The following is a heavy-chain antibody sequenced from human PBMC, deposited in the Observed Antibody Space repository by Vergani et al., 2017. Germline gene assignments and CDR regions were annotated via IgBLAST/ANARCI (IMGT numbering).Heavy chain of an antibody. CDR3: ARAQTGYSSRGMDG. J-gene: IGHJ6*02. V-gene: IGHV1-46*03. CDR1: GYTFTSYY. Sequence: QVLLVQSGAEVKKPGASVKVSCKASGYTFTSYYMHWLRQAPGQGLEWMGIINHSGGRTSYEQKCQGRVTMTRDTSTSTVYMELSSLRSEDTAVYYCARAQTGYSSRGMDGWGQGTTVTVSS. D-gene: IGHD6-13*01. CDR2: INHSGGRT.